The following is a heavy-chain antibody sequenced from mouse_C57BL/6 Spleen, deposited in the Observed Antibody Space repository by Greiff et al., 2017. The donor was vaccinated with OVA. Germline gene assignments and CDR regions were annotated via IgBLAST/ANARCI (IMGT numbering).Heavy chain of an antibody. CDR2: IDPSDSYT. J-gene: IGHJ3*01. CDR1: GYTFTSYW. CDR3: ARTDADQGCAY. V-gene: IGHV1-69*01. Sequence: VQLQQPGAELVMPGASVKLSCKASGYTFTSYWMHWVKQRPGQGLEWIGEIDPSDSYTNYNQKFKGKSTLPVDKSSSTAYMQLSSLTSEDSAVYYCARTDADQGCAYWGKGTLVTVSA.